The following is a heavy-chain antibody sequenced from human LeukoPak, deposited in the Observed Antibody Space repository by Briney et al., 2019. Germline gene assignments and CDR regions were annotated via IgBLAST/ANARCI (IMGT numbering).Heavy chain of an antibody. CDR3: AKAQAITGRNLFDP. CDR1: GFTFNTYA. CDR2: VSDTT. D-gene: IGHD5-24*01. J-gene: IGHJ5*02. V-gene: IGHV3-23*01. Sequence: GSLRLSCSASGFTFNTYAISWVRQAPEKGLEWVSTVSDTTYYADSVKGRFTISRDNSKNTLYLQMNSLRTEDTAVYYCAKAQAITGRNLFDPWGQGTLVTVSS.